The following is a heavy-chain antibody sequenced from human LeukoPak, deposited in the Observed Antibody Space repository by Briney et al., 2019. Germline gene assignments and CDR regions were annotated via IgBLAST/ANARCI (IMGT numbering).Heavy chain of an antibody. CDR1: GFTFSNAW. Sequence: PGGSLRLSCAASGFTFSNAWMSWVRQAPGKGPEWVGRIKSKTDGGTTDYAAPVKGRFTISRDDSKNTLYLQMNSLKTEDTAVYYCTTASYYYDSSGYPSYYFDYWGQGTLVTVSS. CDR3: TTASYYYDSSGYPSYYFDY. V-gene: IGHV3-15*01. CDR2: IKSKTDGGTT. J-gene: IGHJ4*02. D-gene: IGHD3-22*01.